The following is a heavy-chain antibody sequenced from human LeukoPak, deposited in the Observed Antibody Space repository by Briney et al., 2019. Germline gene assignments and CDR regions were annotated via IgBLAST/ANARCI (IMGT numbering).Heavy chain of an antibody. D-gene: IGHD2-2*01. V-gene: IGHV1-69*05. CDR1: GGTFSSYA. Sequence: SVKVSCKASGGTFSSYAISWVRQAPGQGLEWMGGIIPIFGTANYAQKFQGRVTMTRNTSISTAYMELSRLRSEDTAVYYCARGRLVVPAARFPFDYWGQGTLVTVSS. CDR3: ARGRLVVPAARFPFDY. CDR2: IIPIFGTA. J-gene: IGHJ4*02.